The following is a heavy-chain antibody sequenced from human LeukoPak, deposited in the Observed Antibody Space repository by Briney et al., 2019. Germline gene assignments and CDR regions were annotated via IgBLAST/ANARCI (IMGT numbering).Heavy chain of an antibody. J-gene: IGHJ4*02. Sequence: ASVKVSCKASGYTFSGYYMHWVRQAPGQGLEWVGWINPNSGATNYAQKFQGRVTMTRDTSISTAYMELSSLRSDDTAVYYCARIGTMEFIDYWGQGTLVTVSS. CDR3: ARIGTMEFIDY. V-gene: IGHV1-2*02. D-gene: IGHD3-10*01. CDR1: GYTFSGYY. CDR2: INPNSGAT.